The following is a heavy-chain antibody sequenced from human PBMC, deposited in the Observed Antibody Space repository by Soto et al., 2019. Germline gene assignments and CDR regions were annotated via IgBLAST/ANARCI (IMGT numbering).Heavy chain of an antibody. CDR2: ISYDGSNK. CDR1: GFTFSSYG. D-gene: IGHD3-10*01. Sequence: QVQLVXSGGGVVQPGRSLRLSCAASGFTFSSYGMHWVRQAPGKGLEWVAVISYDGSNKYYADSVKGRXXXXXXXXXXXXXXXXXXXXXXXXXXXXCAKEXIXXTMGDYYGXDVWGQGTTVTV. J-gene: IGHJ6*02. V-gene: IGHV3-30*03. CDR3: AKEXIXXTMGDYYGXDV.